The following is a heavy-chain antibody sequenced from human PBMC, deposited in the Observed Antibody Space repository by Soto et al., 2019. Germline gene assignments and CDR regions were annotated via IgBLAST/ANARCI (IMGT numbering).Heavy chain of an antibody. CDR3: ASLGGVMGRGSSFDY. V-gene: IGHV4-34*01. D-gene: IGHD3-10*01. J-gene: IGHJ4*02. CDR2: INHSGST. CDR1: GGSFSGYY. Sequence: WETLSLTCAVHGGSFSGYYWSWIRQPPGKGLEWIGEINHSGSTNYKPSLKSRVTISVDTSKNQFSLKLSSVTAADTAVYYCASLGGVMGRGSSFDYWGQGTLVTVSS.